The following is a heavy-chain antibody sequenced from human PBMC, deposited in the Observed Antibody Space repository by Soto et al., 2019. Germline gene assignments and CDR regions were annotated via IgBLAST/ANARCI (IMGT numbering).Heavy chain of an antibody. CDR3: ARRRDGYNYLDY. D-gene: IGHD5-12*01. J-gene: IGHJ4*02. CDR2: IYYSGST. CDR1: GGSISSSSYY. V-gene: IGHV4-39*01. Sequence: RSLTCTVSGGSISSSSYYWGWIRQPPGKGLEWIGSIYYSGSTYYNPSLKSRVTISVDTSKNQFSLKLSSVTAADTAVYYCARRRDGYNYLDYWGQGTLVTVSS.